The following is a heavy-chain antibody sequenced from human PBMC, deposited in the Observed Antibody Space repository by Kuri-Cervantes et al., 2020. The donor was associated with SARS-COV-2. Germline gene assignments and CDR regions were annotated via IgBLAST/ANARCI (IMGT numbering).Heavy chain of an antibody. D-gene: IGHD2-21*01. V-gene: IGHV3-30*03. Sequence: GESLKISCSASGFNFSRSDMHWVRQAPGKGLEWVAVISYDGKKKRCMASGKGRFTISRDNSQNTLYLQMQSLRSEDTGMYYCATDRVGVQDFWGQGTLVTVSS. CDR3: ATDRVGVQDF. CDR1: GFNFSRSD. CDR2: ISYDGKKK. J-gene: IGHJ4*02.